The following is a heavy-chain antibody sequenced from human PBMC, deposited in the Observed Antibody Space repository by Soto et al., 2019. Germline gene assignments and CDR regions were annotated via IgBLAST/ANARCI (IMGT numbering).Heavy chain of an antibody. V-gene: IGHV4-39*07. Sequence: SETLSLTCSVSGGPISNTNYYWGWIRQPPGKGLEWIASIYHNGSTNYNPSLKSRVTISVDTSKNQFSLKLSSVTAADTAVYYCASLIYSSGWYVGYWGQGTLVTVSS. D-gene: IGHD6-19*01. CDR2: IYHNGST. CDR1: GGPISNTNYY. J-gene: IGHJ4*02. CDR3: ASLIYSSGWYVGY.